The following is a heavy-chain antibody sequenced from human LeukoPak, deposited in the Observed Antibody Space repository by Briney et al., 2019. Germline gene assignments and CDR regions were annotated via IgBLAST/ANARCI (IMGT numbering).Heavy chain of an antibody. J-gene: IGHJ4*02. CDR3: ARSNYCGGDCYSWDS. V-gene: IGHV4-59*08. CDR2: IYYSGST. CDR1: GGSISSYY. Sequence: SETLSLTCTVSGGSISSYYRSWIRQPPRKGLEWIGYIYYSGSTNYNPSLKSRVTISVDTSKNQFSLKLNSVTAADTAVYYCARSNYCGGDCYSWDSWGQGTLVTVSS. D-gene: IGHD2-21*02.